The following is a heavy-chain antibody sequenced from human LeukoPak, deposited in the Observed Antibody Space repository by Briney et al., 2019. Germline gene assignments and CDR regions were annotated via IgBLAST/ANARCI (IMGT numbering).Heavy chain of an antibody. Sequence: GGSLRLSCAASGFTFRRYSMNWVRQAPGKGLEWVSYISSSSSTIYYADSVKGRFTISRDNAKNSLYLQMNSLRAEDTAVYYCARVPITVKVVALGDYWGQGTLVTVSS. CDR1: GFTFRRYS. J-gene: IGHJ4*02. CDR3: ARVPITVKVVALGDY. CDR2: ISSSSSTI. V-gene: IGHV3-48*04. D-gene: IGHD3-22*01.